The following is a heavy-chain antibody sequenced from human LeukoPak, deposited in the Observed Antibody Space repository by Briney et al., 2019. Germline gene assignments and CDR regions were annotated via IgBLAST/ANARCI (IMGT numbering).Heavy chain of an antibody. CDR1: GFTFDDYA. Sequence: GRSLRLSCAASGFTFDDYAMHWVRQAPGKGLEWVSGISWNSGSIVYADSVKGRFTISRDNAKNSLYLQMNSLRAEDTALYYCAKEGYSYGPRGFDYWGQGTLVTVSS. CDR3: AKEGYSYGPRGFDY. V-gene: IGHV3-9*01. CDR2: ISWNSGSI. J-gene: IGHJ4*02. D-gene: IGHD5-18*01.